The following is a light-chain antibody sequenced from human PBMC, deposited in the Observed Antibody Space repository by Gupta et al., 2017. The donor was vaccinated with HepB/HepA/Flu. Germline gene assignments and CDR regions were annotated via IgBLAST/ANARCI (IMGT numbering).Light chain of an antibody. J-gene: IGKJ1*01. CDR3: QQYGSSQWT. V-gene: IGKV3-20*01. CDR1: QSVSSSY. CDR2: GAS. Sequence: EIVLTQSPGTLSLSPGERATLSCRASQSVSSSYLAWYQQKPGQAPRLLIYGASSRATGIPDRFSGSGSGTDFTLTISILEPEDFAVYYCQQYGSSQWTFGQGTKVEIK.